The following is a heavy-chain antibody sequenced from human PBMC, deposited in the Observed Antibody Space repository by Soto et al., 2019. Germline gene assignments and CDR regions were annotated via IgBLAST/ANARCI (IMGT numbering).Heavy chain of an antibody. CDR2: ISSGSNYI. CDR3: TSNDKRRNRL. CDR1: GFTFGSYN. J-gene: IGHJ4*02. V-gene: IGHV3-21*01. D-gene: IGHD3-22*01. Sequence: GGLLRLSCVVSGFTFGSYNMYWVRVAPGKGVEWVLSISSGSNYIVYADSMKGRFTISRDNAKNSLYLEMSSLRVKDTAVYFCTSNDKRRNRLRGQGTLVTVTS.